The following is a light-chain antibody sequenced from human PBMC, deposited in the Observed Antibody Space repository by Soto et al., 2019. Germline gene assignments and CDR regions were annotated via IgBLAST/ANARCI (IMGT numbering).Light chain of an antibody. CDR1: SSNIGSNY. CDR3: AAWDDSLSGVV. Sequence: QSVLTQPPSASGTPGQSVTISCSGSSSNIGSNYVYWYQHLPGTAPTLLIYRNNQRPSGVPDRFSGSKSGTSASLAISGLRSVDEADYYCAAWDDSLSGVVFGGGTKLTVL. V-gene: IGLV1-47*01. J-gene: IGLJ2*01. CDR2: RNN.